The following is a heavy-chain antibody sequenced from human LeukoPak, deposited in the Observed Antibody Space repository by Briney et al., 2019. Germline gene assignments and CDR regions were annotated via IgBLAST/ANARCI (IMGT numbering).Heavy chain of an antibody. CDR1: GGSIRSNSYY. J-gene: IGHJ5*02. Sequence: SSETLSLTCTVSGGSIRSNSYYWSWIRQPPGKGLEWIGYIHDSGSTKYNPSLKSRVTMSVDTSRNHLSLKLTSVTAADTAVYYCARGRSGGDWFDPWGQGTLVTVSS. CDR2: IHDSGST. CDR3: ARGRSGGDWFDP. V-gene: IGHV4-61*01. D-gene: IGHD3-10*01.